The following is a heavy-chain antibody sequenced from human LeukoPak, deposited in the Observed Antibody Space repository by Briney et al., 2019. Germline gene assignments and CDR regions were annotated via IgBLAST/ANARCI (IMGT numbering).Heavy chain of an antibody. V-gene: IGHV3-48*03. CDR3: AAGVWGSIDY. CDR1: GFTFSSYE. CDR2: ISSSGSTI. J-gene: IGHJ4*02. Sequence: GGSLRLSCAASGFTFSSYEMNWVRQAPGKGLEWVSYISSSGSTIYYADSVKGRFTISRDNAKNSLYLRMNSLRAEDTAVYYCAAGVWGSIDYWGQGTLVTVSS. D-gene: IGHD3-16*01.